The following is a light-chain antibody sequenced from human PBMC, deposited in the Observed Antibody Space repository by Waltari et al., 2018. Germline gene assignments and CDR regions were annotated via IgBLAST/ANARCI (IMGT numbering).Light chain of an antibody. Sequence: ELVMTQSPATLSVSPGESATLSCRASQSVSSNLTWYQQKPGQAPRLLIYGSSTTATGIPARFSGSGSETEFTLTISSLQSEDFAVYYCQQYNNWPPWTFGQGTKVEIK. CDR2: GSS. CDR3: QQYNNWPPWT. CDR1: QSVSSN. V-gene: IGKV3-15*01. J-gene: IGKJ1*01.